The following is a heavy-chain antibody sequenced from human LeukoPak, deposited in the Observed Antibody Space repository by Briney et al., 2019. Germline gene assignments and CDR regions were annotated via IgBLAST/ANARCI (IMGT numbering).Heavy chain of an antibody. D-gene: IGHD2-2*01. CDR2: ISTGGGST. Sequence: GGSLRLSCAASGFTSSSYAMSWVRQAPGKGLEWVSTISTGGGSTYYADSVKDRFTISRDNSENTLYLQMNSLGAEDTAVYYCARSPNIVVVPAAKGMDVWGQGTTVTVSS. V-gene: IGHV3-23*01. CDR1: GFTSSSYA. J-gene: IGHJ6*02. CDR3: ARSPNIVVVPAAKGMDV.